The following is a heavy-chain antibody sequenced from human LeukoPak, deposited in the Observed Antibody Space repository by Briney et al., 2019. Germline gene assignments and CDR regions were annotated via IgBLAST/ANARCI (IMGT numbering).Heavy chain of an antibody. J-gene: IGHJ6*02. CDR3: ARDSLGFGELSNYDYYGMDV. Sequence: TGGSLRLSCAASGFTFSSYEMNWVRQAPGKGLEWVSYISSSGSTIYYADSVKGRFTIHRHNAKNSLYLQMNSLRANDTAVYYSARDSLGFGELSNYDYYGMDVWGQGTTVTVSS. CDR1: GFTFSSYE. V-gene: IGHV3-48*03. D-gene: IGHD3-10*01. CDR2: ISSSGSTI.